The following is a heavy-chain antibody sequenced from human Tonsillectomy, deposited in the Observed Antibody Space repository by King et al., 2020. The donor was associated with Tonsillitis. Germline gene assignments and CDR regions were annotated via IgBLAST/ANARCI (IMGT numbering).Heavy chain of an antibody. CDR1: GFTFSSYG. J-gene: IGHJ6*02. Sequence: VQLVESGGGVVQPGRSLRLSCAASGFTFSSYGMHWVRQAPGKGLEWVAVISYDGSNKYYADSVKGRFTISRDNSKNTLYLQMNSLRAEDTAVYYCAKDFGAEGGMDVWGQGTTVTVSS. V-gene: IGHV3-30*18. CDR2: ISYDGSNK. D-gene: IGHD3-16*01. CDR3: AKDFGAEGGMDV.